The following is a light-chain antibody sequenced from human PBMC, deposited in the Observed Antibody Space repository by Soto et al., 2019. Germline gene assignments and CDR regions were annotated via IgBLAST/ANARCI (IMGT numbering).Light chain of an antibody. V-gene: IGKV3-15*01. CDR1: QSVRSTY. CDR3: QQYNNWPE. Sequence: EIVMTQSPDTLSVSIGERATLSCRASQSVRSTYLAWYQQKPGQAPRLLIYGASSRATGIPARFSGSGSGTEFTLTISSLQSEDFAIYYCQQYNNWPEFGQGTKVDIK. J-gene: IGKJ1*01. CDR2: GAS.